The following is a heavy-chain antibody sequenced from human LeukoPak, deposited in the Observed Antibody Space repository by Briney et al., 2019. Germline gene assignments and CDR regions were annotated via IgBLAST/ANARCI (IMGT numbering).Heavy chain of an antibody. CDR1: GFTVSSNY. V-gene: IGHV3-53*01. D-gene: IGHD2-2*01. J-gene: IGHJ4*02. CDR2: IYSGGST. CDR3: ARERWRFGTSCYGFDY. Sequence: PGGSLRLSCAASGFTVSSNYMSWVRQAPGKGLEGVSVIYSGGSTYYADSVKGRFTISRDNSKNTLYLQMTSLRAEDTAVYYCARERWRFGTSCYGFDYWGQGTLVTVSS.